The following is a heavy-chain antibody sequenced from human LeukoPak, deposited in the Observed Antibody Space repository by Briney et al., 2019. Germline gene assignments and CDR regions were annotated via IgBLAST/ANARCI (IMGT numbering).Heavy chain of an antibody. CDR3: ARMRDYSNYHDY. CDR2: IYYSGST. J-gene: IGHJ4*02. D-gene: IGHD4-11*01. Sequence: SETLSLTCTVSGGSISSYYWSWIRQPPGKGLEWIGYIYYSGSTNYNPSLKSRVTISVDTSKNQFSLKLSSVTAADTAVYYCARMRDYSNYHDYWGQGTLVTVSS. CDR1: GGSISSYY. V-gene: IGHV4-59*01.